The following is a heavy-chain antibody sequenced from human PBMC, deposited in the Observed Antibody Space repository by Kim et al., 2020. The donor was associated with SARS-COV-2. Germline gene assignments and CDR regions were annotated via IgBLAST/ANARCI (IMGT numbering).Heavy chain of an antibody. V-gene: IGHV3-64D*09. CDR3: VKFIKMESPFWSGYYRSGGYYFDY. D-gene: IGHD3-3*01. CDR2: ISSNGGST. J-gene: IGHJ4*02. Sequence: GGSLRLSCSASGFTFSSYAMHWVRQAPGKGLEYVSAISSNGGSTYYADSVKGRFTISRDNSKNTLYLQMSSLRAEDTAVYYCVKFIKMESPFWSGYYRSGGYYFDYWGQGTLVTVSS. CDR1: GFTFSSYA.